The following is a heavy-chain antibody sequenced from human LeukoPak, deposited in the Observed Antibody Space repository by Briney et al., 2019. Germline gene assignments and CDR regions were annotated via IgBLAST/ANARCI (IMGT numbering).Heavy chain of an antibody. CDR3: ARQEGGTTYDY. CDR2: INYSGST. Sequence: AAETPSLTCTVSGGSISHYYWSWIRQPPGKGLEWIGYINYSGSTDYNPSLKSRVTISVDTSKNQFSLKLSSVTAADTAFYYCARQEGGTTYDYWGQGTLVTVSS. V-gene: IGHV4-59*08. D-gene: IGHD1-7*01. CDR1: GGSISHYY. J-gene: IGHJ4*02.